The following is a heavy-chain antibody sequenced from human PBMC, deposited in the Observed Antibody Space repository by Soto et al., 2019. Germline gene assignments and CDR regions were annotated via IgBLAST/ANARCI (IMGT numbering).Heavy chain of an antibody. CDR1: GYTFTSYD. Sequence: GAAVKVSCKASGYTFTSYDINWVRQATGQGLEWMGWMNPNSGNTGYAQKFQGRVTMTRNTSISTAYMELSSLRSEDTAVYYCARQARRRTSNWFDPWGQGTLVTVSS. V-gene: IGHV1-8*01. CDR3: ARQARRRTSNWFDP. CDR2: MNPNSGNT. J-gene: IGHJ5*02.